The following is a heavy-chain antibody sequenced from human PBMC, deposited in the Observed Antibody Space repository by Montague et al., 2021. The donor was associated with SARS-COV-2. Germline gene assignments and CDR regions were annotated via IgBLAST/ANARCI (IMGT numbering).Heavy chain of an antibody. D-gene: IGHD3-22*01. V-gene: IGHV4-61*01. CDR2: VYHTGST. J-gene: IGHJ4*02. CDR1: GVSISSGSYY. CDR3: VREKYYFDDSGSK. Sequence: SETLSLTCSVSGVSISSGSYYWSWVRQPPGKGLEWIGYVYHTGSTNYNPSLKSRVTLSIDTSKNQFSLNLTSVTAADPAVYYCVREKYYFDDSGSKWGQGTLVTV.